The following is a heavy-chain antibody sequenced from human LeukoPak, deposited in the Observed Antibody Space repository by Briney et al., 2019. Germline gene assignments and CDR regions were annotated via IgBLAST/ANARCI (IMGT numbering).Heavy chain of an antibody. Sequence: SVKVSCKASGGTFSSYAISWVRQAPGQGLEWMGGIIPIFGTANYAQKFQGRVTITTDESTSTAYMGLSSPRSEDTAVYYCAREPQIVVVVAATGIGAFDIWGQGTMVTVSS. J-gene: IGHJ3*02. V-gene: IGHV1-69*05. D-gene: IGHD2-15*01. CDR3: AREPQIVVVVAATGIGAFDI. CDR2: IIPIFGTA. CDR1: GGTFSSYA.